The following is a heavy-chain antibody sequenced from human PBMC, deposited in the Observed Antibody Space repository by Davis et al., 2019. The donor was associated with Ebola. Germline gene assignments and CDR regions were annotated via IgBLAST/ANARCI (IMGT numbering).Heavy chain of an antibody. CDR3: ARDGYSSGWYAGIDY. CDR2: IIPIFGTA. CDR1: GGTFSSYA. J-gene: IGHJ4*02. D-gene: IGHD6-19*01. Sequence: SVKVSCKASGGTFSSYAISWVRQAPGQGLEWMGGIIPIFGTANYAQKFQGRVTITADKSTSTAYMELSGLRSEDTAVYYCARDGYSSGWYAGIDYWGQGTLVTVSS. V-gene: IGHV1-69*06.